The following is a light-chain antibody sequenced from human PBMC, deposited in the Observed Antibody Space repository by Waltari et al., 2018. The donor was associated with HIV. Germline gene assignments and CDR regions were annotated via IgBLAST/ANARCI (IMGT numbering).Light chain of an antibody. CDR3: CSYTGTYTRYV. V-gene: IGLV2-11*01. J-gene: IGLJ1*01. CDR2: DVD. CDR1: SSDVGSYKY. Sequence: QSALTQPRSVSGSPGQSVTISCTGTSSDVGSYKYVSWYQLRPGKAPKLIIHDVDKRPSVVPDRFSGSKSGNTASLTISGLQAEDEADYYCCSYTGTYTRYVFGTGANVTVL.